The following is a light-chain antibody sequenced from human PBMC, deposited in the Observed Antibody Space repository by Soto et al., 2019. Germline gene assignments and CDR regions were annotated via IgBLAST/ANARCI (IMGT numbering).Light chain of an antibody. J-gene: IGKJ5*01. Sequence: DIQMSQSPSSLSASVGDRVTITCRASQDISNYLNWYQQRPGKAPKLLIYDASNLERGVPSRFSGTRSGTHFTFAITCLQPEHVAAYYCQQSDSLPITFGQGTRLEIK. V-gene: IGKV1-33*01. CDR3: QQSDSLPIT. CDR2: DAS. CDR1: QDISNY.